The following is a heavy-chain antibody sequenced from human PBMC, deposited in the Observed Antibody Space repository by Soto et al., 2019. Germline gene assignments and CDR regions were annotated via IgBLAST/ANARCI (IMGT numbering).Heavy chain of an antibody. D-gene: IGHD6-13*01. CDR1: GFTFSSYA. CDR3: ARAQRPRGIAANPPNAFDI. J-gene: IGHJ3*02. CDR2: ISYDGSNK. Sequence: PGGSLRLSCAASGFTFSSYAMHWVRQAPGKGLEWVAVISYDGSNKYYADSVKGRFTISRDNSKNTLYLQMNSLRAEDTAVYYCARAQRPRGIAANPPNAFDIWGQGTMVPVS. V-gene: IGHV3-30-3*01.